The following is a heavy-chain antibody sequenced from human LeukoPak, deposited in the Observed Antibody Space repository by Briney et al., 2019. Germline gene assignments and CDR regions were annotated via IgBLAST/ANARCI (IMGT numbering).Heavy chain of an antibody. CDR2: IRSDGSNK. D-gene: IGHD4-17*01. CDR3: AKDPDYGDYNLPDY. CDR1: GFTFSGYG. V-gene: IGHV3-30*02. J-gene: IGHJ4*02. Sequence: GGSLRLSCAASGFTFSGYGMHWVRQAPGKGLEWVTFIRSDGSNKYYADSLKGRFTISRDNSKNTLYLQMNSLRVEDTAVYYCAKDPDYGDYNLPDYWGQGTLVTVSS.